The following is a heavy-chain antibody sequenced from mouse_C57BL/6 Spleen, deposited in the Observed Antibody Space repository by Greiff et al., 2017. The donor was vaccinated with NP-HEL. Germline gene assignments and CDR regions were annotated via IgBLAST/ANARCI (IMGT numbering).Heavy chain of an antibody. CDR2: IYPGDGDT. CDR3: EIYDGYYGAMDY. D-gene: IGHD2-3*01. J-gene: IGHJ4*01. CDR1: GYAFSSSW. Sequence: QVQLQQSGPELVKPGASVKISCKASGYAFSSSWMNWVKQRPGKGLEWIGRIYPGDGDTNYNGKFKGKATLTADKSSSTAYMQLSSLTSEDSAVYFCEIYDGYYGAMDYWGQGTSVTVSS. V-gene: IGHV1-82*01.